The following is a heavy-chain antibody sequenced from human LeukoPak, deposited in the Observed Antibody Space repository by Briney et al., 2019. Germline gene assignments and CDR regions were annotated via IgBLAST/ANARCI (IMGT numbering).Heavy chain of an antibody. CDR3: ARVSGYELKYPDY. CDR1: GFTFSSYA. J-gene: IGHJ4*02. V-gene: IGHV3-30-3*01. D-gene: IGHD5-12*01. Sequence: GRSLRLSCAASGFTFSSYAMHWVRQAPGKGLEWVAVISYDGSNKYYADSVKGRFTISRDNSKNTLYLQMNSLRAEDTAVYYCARVSGYELKYPDYWGQGTLVTVSS. CDR2: ISYDGSNK.